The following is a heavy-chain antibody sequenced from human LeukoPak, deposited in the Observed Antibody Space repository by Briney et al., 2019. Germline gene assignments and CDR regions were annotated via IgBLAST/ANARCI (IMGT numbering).Heavy chain of an antibody. D-gene: IGHD6-13*01. J-gene: IGHJ6*02. CDR2: IYYSGST. CDR3: ARDALYSSSWYSTKYYYYGMDV. CDR1: GGSISSYY. Sequence: SETLSLTCTVSGGSISSYYWSWIRQPPGKGLEWIGYIYYSGSTNYNPSLKSRVTVSVDTSKNQFSLKLSSVTAADTAVYYCARDALYSSSWYSTKYYYYGMDVWGQGTTVTVSS. V-gene: IGHV4-59*01.